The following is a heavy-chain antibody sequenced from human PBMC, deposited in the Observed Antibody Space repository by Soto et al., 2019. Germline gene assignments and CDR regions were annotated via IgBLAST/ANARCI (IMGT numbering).Heavy chain of an antibody. Sequence: GGSLRLSCAASGFTFSSYSMNWVRQAPGKGLEWVSSISSSSSYIYYADSVKGRFTISRDNAKNSLYLQMNSLRAEDTAVYYCARDRGREGCSGGSCYSGYYYGMDVWGQGTTVTGS. J-gene: IGHJ6*02. D-gene: IGHD2-15*01. CDR2: ISSSSSYI. CDR3: ARDRGREGCSGGSCYSGYYYGMDV. V-gene: IGHV3-21*01. CDR1: GFTFSSYS.